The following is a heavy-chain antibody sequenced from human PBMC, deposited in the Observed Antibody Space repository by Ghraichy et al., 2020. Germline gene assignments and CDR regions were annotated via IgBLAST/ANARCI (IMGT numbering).Heavy chain of an antibody. Sequence: GGSLRLSCAASGFTFSSYGMHWVRQAPGKGLEWVAVISYDGGNKYYEDSVKGRFTISRDNSKNTLYLQMNSLRAEDTAVYYCAKASYDSTTNYWGRFEDYWGQGTSVTVSS. CDR1: GFTFSSYG. CDR3: AKASYDSTTNYWGRFEDY. V-gene: IGHV3-30*18. J-gene: IGHJ4*02. CDR2: ISYDGGNK. D-gene: IGHD3-22*01.